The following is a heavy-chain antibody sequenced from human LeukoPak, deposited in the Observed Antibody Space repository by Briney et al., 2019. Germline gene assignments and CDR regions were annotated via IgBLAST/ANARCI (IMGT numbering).Heavy chain of an antibody. CDR3: ARDQGPVVAADDAFDI. J-gene: IGHJ3*02. D-gene: IGHD1-26*01. CDR1: GFTFSSYS. CDR2: ISSSSSYI. Sequence: GGSLRLSCAASGFTFSSYSMNWVRQAPGKGLEWVSSISSSSSYIYYADSVKGRFTISRDNAKNSLYLQMNSLRAEDTAVYYCARDQGPVVAADDAFDIWGQGTMVTVSS. V-gene: IGHV3-21*01.